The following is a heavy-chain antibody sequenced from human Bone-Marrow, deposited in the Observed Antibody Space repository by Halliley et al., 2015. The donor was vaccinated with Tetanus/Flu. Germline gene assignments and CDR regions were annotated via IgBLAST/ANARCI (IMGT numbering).Heavy chain of an antibody. CDR3: VQGPRLTPSHPMDV. Sequence: SYISRSGSTIAYAASGKGRFTISRDNANKSLYLQMNSLRVEDTAVFYCVQGPRLTPSHPMDVWGQGTTVTVSS. CDR2: ISRSGSTI. V-gene: IGHV3-48*03. D-gene: IGHD2-15*01. J-gene: IGHJ6*02.